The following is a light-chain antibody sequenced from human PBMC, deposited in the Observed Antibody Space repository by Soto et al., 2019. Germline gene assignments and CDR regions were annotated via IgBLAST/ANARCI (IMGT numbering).Light chain of an antibody. J-gene: IGKJ4*01. Sequence: ENVLTQSPATLSLSPGERATLSCRASQSVSNYVAWYQQKPGQAPRLLIYGASSRATGIPDRFSGSGSGTDFTLTISRLEPEDFAVYYCQQYGSSPLTFGGGTKVDIK. CDR2: GAS. CDR3: QQYGSSPLT. V-gene: IGKV3-20*01. CDR1: QSVSNY.